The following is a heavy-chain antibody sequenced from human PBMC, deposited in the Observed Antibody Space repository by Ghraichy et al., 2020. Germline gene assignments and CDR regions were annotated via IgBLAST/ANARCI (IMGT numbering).Heavy chain of an antibody. CDR3: ARDKYSSSSPDYYYYMDV. CDR1: GGSISSYY. Sequence: SETLSLTCTVSGGSISSYYWSWIRQPPGKGLEWIGYIYYSGSTNYNPSLKSRVTISVDTSKNQFSLKLSSVTAADTAVYYCARDKYSSSSPDYYYYMDVWGKGTTVTVSS. V-gene: IGHV4-59*01. J-gene: IGHJ6*03. D-gene: IGHD6-6*01. CDR2: IYYSGST.